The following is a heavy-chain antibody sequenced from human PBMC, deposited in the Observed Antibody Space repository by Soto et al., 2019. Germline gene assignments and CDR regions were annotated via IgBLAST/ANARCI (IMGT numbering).Heavy chain of an antibody. Sequence: PSETLSLTCTVPGGSISRYYWSWIRQPPGKGLEWIGYMYNTGSTVYNPPFKSRVTISVDTSKNQFSLKLNSVTAADTAVYYCARDLWGYCGTDCYPLDVWGQGTTVTVSS. J-gene: IGHJ6*02. CDR2: MYNTGST. V-gene: IGHV4-59*01. D-gene: IGHD2-21*02. CDR1: GGSISRYY. CDR3: ARDLWGYCGTDCYPLDV.